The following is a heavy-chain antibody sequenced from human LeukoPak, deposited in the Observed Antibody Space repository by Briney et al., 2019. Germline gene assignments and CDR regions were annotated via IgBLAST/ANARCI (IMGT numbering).Heavy chain of an antibody. CDR2: ISAYNGNT. CDR1: GYTFTSYG. CDR3: ARIPIWSSSVYYYDSSGYYWAVDY. V-gene: IGHV1-18*01. D-gene: IGHD3-22*01. Sequence: ASVKVSYKASGYTFTSYGISWARQAPGQGLEWMGWISAYNGNTNYAQELQGRVTMTTDTSTSTAYMELRSLRSDDTAVYYCARIPIWSSSVYYYDSSGYYWAVDYWGQGTLVTVSS. J-gene: IGHJ4*02.